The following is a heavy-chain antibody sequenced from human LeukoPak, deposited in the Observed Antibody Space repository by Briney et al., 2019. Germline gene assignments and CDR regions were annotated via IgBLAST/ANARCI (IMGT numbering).Heavy chain of an antibody. D-gene: IGHD3-3*01. CDR2: IKQDGSEK. CDR1: GFTFSNYW. J-gene: IGHJ4*02. Sequence: PGGSLRLSCAASGFTFSNYWMTWVRQAPGKGLEWVANIKQDGSEKYYVDSVKGRFTISRDNAKNSLYLQMNSLRAEDSAVYYCAKEESNFWSGYPDYWGQGTLVTASS. CDR3: AKEESNFWSGYPDY. V-gene: IGHV3-7*05.